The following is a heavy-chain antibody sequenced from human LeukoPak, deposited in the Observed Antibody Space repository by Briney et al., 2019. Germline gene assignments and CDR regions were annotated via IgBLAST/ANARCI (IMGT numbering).Heavy chain of an antibody. CDR1: GFTFSTYS. Sequence: PGGSLRLSCAASGFTFSTYSMNWVRQAPGKGLEWVSSISGTSTYIYYADSVKGRFTISRDNGKNSVYLQMNSLRAEDTAVYYCARRQPLGCSGTSCYAGPVDYWGQGTLVTVSS. D-gene: IGHD2-2*01. J-gene: IGHJ4*02. V-gene: IGHV3-21*01. CDR2: ISGTSTYI. CDR3: ARRQPLGCSGTSCYAGPVDY.